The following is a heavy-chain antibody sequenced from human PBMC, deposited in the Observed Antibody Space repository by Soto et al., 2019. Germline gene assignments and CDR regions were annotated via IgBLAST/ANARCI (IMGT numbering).Heavy chain of an antibody. J-gene: IGHJ4*02. CDR1: GYTFTTYA. V-gene: IGHV1-58*01. CDR3: AADSTEQWLEIDY. Sequence: SVKVSCKASGYTFTTYAVQWVRQARGQRLEWIGWIVVGSGNTNYAQKFQERVTITRDMSTSTAYMELSSLRSEDTAVYYCAADSTEQWLEIDYWGQGTLVTVSS. CDR2: IVVGSGNT. D-gene: IGHD6-19*01.